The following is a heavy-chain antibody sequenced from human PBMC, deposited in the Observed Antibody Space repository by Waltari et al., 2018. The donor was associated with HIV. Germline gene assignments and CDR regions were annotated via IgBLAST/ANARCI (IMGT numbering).Heavy chain of an antibody. CDR3: ARDASGWYSKDYFDY. Sequence: QVQLVESGGGVVQPGRSLRLSCAASGFTISSYGMHWVRQAPGKGLEWVAFIWYDGSNQHYADSVKGRFTISRDNSKNRLYLQMNSLRAEDTAVYSCARDASGWYSKDYFDYWGQGTLVTDSS. J-gene: IGHJ4*02. D-gene: IGHD6-19*01. CDR2: IWYDGSNQ. CDR1: GFTISSYG. V-gene: IGHV3-33*01.